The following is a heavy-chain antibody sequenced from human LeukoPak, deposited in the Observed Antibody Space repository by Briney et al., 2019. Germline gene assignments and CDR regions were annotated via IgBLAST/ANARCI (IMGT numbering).Heavy chain of an antibody. CDR1: GYTFTSYY. CDR2: INPSGGST. D-gene: IGHD2-8*02. CDR3: ARAAVVTGSTETFDP. V-gene: IGHV1-46*01. J-gene: IGHJ5*02. Sequence: ASVKVSCKASGYTFTSYYMHWVRQAPGQGLEWMGIINPSGGSTSYAQKFQGRVTMTRDTSIRTAYMELSRLRSDDTALYYCARAAVVTGSTETFDPWGQGTLVTVSS.